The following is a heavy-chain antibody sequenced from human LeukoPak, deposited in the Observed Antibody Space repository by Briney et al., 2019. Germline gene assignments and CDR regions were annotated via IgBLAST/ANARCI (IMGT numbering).Heavy chain of an antibody. V-gene: IGHV4-39*01. D-gene: IGHD3-22*01. CDR2: IYYSGST. J-gene: IGHJ4*02. Sequence: SETLSLTCTVSGGSISSSSYYWGWIRQPPGKGLEWIGSIYYSGSTYYNPSLKSRVTISVDTSKNQFSLKLSSVTAADTAVYYRARLSYDSSQTRGDYWGQGTLVTVSS. CDR3: ARLSYDSSQTRGDY. CDR1: GGSISSSSYY.